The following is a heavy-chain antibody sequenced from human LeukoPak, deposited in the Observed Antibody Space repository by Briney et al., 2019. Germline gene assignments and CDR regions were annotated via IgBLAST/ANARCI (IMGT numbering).Heavy chain of an antibody. D-gene: IGHD3-22*01. CDR3: AKDLYYYDSSGYPFGYYYYYYMDV. Sequence: GGSLRLSCAASGFTFSSYAMSWVRQAPGKVLEWVSAISDSGGSTYYADSVKDRFTISRDNSKNTLYLQMNSLRAEDTAVYYCAKDLYYYDSSGYPFGYYYYYYMDVWGKGTTVTVSS. CDR1: GFTFSSYA. CDR2: ISDSGGST. J-gene: IGHJ6*03. V-gene: IGHV3-23*01.